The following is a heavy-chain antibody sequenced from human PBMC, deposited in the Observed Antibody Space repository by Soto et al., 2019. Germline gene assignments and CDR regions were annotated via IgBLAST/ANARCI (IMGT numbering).Heavy chain of an antibody. CDR1: GGSISSSGYY. CDR3: ATVSNYYYYGMDV. Sequence: QLQLQESGPGLVKPSETLSLTCTVSGGSISSSGYYWGWIRQPPGKGLEWIGSIYHSGSTYYNPSLESRVTISIDTFQNHFSLKLTSVTAADTAVYYCATVSNYYYYGMDVWGQGTTVTVSS. J-gene: IGHJ6*02. CDR2: IYHSGST. D-gene: IGHD2-8*01. V-gene: IGHV4-39*02.